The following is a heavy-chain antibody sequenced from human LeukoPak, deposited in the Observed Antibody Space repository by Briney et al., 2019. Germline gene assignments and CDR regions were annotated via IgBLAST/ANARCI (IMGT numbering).Heavy chain of an antibody. CDR3: AYRVGFCGGGTCPRIFDY. CDR1: GGSFSGYY. CDR2: INHSGST. V-gene: IGHV4-34*01. J-gene: IGHJ4*02. D-gene: IGHD2-15*01. Sequence: SETLSLTCAVHGGSFSGYYWSWIRQPPGKGLEWIGEINHSGSTYYNPSFKSRVTISVDTSRNHFSLQLSSVTVADTAMYYCAYRVGFCGGGTCPRIFDYWGRGTLVTVSS.